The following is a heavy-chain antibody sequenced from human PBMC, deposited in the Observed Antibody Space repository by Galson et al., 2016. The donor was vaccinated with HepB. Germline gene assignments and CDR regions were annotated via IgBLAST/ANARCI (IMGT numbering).Heavy chain of an antibody. V-gene: IGHV3-30*18. CDR2: ISPDGSKI. D-gene: IGHD5-18*01. Sequence: SLRLSCAASGFIFNNFGMHWVRQAPGKGLEWVAVISPDGSKIYYADSVKGRFTISRDNSESTLFLQMNSLRADDTAMYYCAKVFRQYSYGYSGWYFDLWGRGTLVTVFS. J-gene: IGHJ2*01. CDR1: GFIFNNFG. CDR3: AKVFRQYSYGYSGWYFDL.